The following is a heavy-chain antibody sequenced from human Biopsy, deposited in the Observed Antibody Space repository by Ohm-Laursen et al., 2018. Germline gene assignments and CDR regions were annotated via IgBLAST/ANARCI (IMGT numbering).Heavy chain of an antibody. Sequence: SLRLSCAASGFTFSDHNMHWARQAPGKGLEWVAFIWSSATYKAYADSVKGRFTVSGVNSKNTVYLQMNSLSADDTAIYSCVKDGGQTAPYSFDVWGQGTMVTVSS. V-gene: IGHV3-33*06. CDR1: GFTFSDHN. J-gene: IGHJ3*01. D-gene: IGHD3-16*01. CDR2: IWSSATYK. CDR3: VKDGGQTAPYSFDV.